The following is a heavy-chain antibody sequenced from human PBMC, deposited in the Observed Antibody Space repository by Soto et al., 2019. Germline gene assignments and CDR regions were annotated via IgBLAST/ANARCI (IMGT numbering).Heavy chain of an antibody. J-gene: IGHJ4*02. CDR3: AKAVPPFVVVTAFDY. D-gene: IGHD2-21*02. Sequence: QVQLVESGGGVVQPGRSLRLSCAASGFTFRNFGMPWVRQAPGKGLEWVAVISYDGTNKYYADSVKGRFTISRDNSKNTLYLQINSLRAEDTAVYYCAKAVPPFVVVTAFDYWGQGTLVTVSS. CDR2: ISYDGTNK. V-gene: IGHV3-30*18. CDR1: GFTFRNFG.